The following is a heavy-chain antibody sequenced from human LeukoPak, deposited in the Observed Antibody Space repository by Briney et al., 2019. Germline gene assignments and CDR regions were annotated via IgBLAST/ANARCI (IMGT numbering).Heavy chain of an antibody. CDR1: GFTFNSYA. CDR3: ARTGYNYGTPLNY. D-gene: IGHD5-18*01. J-gene: IGHJ4*02. V-gene: IGHV3-23*01. Sequence: GGSLRPPCAASGFTFNSYALSWVRPAPGKGPEWVSGITDSGTGTYYADSGKGRFTIPRDDSKNTVYLQMSSLRAEDTAVYYCARTGYNYGTPLNYWGQGTLVTVSS. CDR2: ITDSGTGT.